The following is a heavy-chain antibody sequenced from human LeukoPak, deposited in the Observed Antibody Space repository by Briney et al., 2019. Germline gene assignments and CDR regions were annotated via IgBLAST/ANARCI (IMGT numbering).Heavy chain of an antibody. CDR2: ISPTTGTT. J-gene: IGHJ2*01. CDR3: ARDGEPRLDWYYDL. Sequence: GGSLRLSCAASGFPFSSYAMSWIRQAPGKGLEWLSAISPTTGTTFYADSVKGRLTISRDNPKHTLYLQMNSLRAEDTAVYYCARDGEPRLDWYYDLWGRGTLVTVSS. D-gene: IGHD2-21*01. V-gene: IGHV3-23*01. CDR1: GFPFSSYA.